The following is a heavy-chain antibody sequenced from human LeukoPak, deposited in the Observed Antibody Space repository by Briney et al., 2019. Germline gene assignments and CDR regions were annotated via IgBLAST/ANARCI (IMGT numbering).Heavy chain of an antibody. Sequence: GASVKVSCKGSGYTFTSYAINWVRQAPGQGLEWMGWINTNTGNPTYAQGFTGRFVFSLDTSVSTAYLQISSLKAEDTAVYYCARVAAPTVTPYLDFDYWGQGTLVTVSS. J-gene: IGHJ4*02. CDR3: ARVAAPTVTPYLDFDY. D-gene: IGHD4-17*01. V-gene: IGHV7-4-1*02. CDR1: GYTFTSYA. CDR2: INTNTGNP.